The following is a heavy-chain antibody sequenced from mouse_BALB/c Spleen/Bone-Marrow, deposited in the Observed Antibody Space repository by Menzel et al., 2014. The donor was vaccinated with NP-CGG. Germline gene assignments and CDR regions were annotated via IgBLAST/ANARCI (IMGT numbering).Heavy chain of an antibody. CDR1: GFTFSSYA. V-gene: IGHV5-9-4*01. Sequence: EVKVVESGGGLVKPGGSLKLSCAASGFTFSSYAMSWVRQSPEKRLEWVAEISSGGSYTYYPDTVTGRFTISRDNAKNTLYLEMSSLSSEDTAMYYCARHRATMYVPAWFAYWGQGTLVTVSA. D-gene: IGHD3-1*01. J-gene: IGHJ3*01. CDR3: ARHRATMYVPAWFAY. CDR2: ISSGGSYT.